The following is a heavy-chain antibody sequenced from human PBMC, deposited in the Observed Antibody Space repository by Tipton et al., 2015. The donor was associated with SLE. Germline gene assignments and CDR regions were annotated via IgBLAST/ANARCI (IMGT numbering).Heavy chain of an antibody. D-gene: IGHD3-10*01. CDR1: GFTFGDYA. J-gene: IGHJ6*03. CDR3: ARGPVWFGELLYYYYMDV. Sequence: SLRLSCTGSGFTFGDYAMSWVRQAPGKGLEWVANIKEDGSEKYYVDSVKGRFTISRDNAKNTLYLQMNSLRAEDTAVYYCARGPVWFGELLYYYYMDVWGKGTTVTVSS. V-gene: IGHV3-7*04. CDR2: IKEDGSEK.